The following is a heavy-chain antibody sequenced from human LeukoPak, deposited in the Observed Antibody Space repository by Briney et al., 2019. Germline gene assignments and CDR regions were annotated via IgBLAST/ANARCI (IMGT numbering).Heavy chain of an antibody. CDR2: IYYGGST. CDR1: GGSLSSTSYY. J-gene: IGHJ3*01. D-gene: IGHD3-22*01. V-gene: IGHV4-39*01. CDR3: AKAGVRYFDSSGLYAFDF. Sequence: SDTLSLTCAVSGGSLSSTSYYWAWFRQPPGTGLQWIWTIYYGGSTYHNPSLKSRVTMSVDTSRNQFSLKLSSVDAADTAVYYCAKAGVRYFDSSGLYAFDFWGQGTTVTVSS.